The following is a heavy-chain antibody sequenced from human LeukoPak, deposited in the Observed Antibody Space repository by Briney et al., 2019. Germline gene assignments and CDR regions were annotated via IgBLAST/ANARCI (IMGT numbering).Heavy chain of an antibody. J-gene: IGHJ4*02. CDR2: IWSGGTNK. D-gene: IGHD3-22*01. CDR1: GFTFSGYG. V-gene: IGHV3-33*01. Sequence: GPSLRLSCAASGFTFSGYGMHWVRQAPGKGLGWVAIIWSGGTNKYYADSVKGRFTISRDNSKNTLYLQMDSLRAEDTALYYCARTHYDGGGYYKFDSWGQGTLVTVSS. CDR3: ARTHYDGGGYYKFDS.